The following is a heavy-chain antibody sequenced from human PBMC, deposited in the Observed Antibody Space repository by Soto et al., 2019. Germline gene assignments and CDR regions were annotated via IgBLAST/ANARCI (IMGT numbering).Heavy chain of an antibody. Sequence: SETLSLTCAVYGGSFSGYYWSWIRQPPGKGLEWIGEINHSGSTNYNPSLKSRVTMTTDTSTSTAYMELRSLRSDDTAVYYCARDGRVDTAMVPYYYYYYGMDVWGQGTTVTVPS. J-gene: IGHJ6*02. D-gene: IGHD5-18*01. CDR3: ARDGRVDTAMVPYYYYYYGMDV. CDR1: GGSFSGYY. V-gene: IGHV4-34*10. CDR2: INHSGST.